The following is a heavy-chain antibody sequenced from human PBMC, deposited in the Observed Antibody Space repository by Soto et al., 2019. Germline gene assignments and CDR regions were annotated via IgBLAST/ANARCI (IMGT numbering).Heavy chain of an antibody. Sequence: QVRLVQSGAEVKKPGSSVKVSCKGSGGTFTSXXXXXXXXXXXXGLEWVGGIVPKFGTTNYAQKFQGRVTLTADEXXXXXXXXXXXXXXXXXXXXYCARGXXDRFGRHYFGLDVWGQGTTVTVS. CDR3: ARGXXDRFGRHYFGLDV. CDR2: IVPKFGTT. V-gene: IGHV1-69*12. CDR1: GGTFTSXX. D-gene: IGHD2-21*01. J-gene: IGHJ6*02.